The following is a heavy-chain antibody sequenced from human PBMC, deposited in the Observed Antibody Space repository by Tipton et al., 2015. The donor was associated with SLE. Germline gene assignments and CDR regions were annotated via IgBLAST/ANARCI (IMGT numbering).Heavy chain of an antibody. J-gene: IGHJ4*02. V-gene: IGHV4-59*11. CDR2: ISDSGST. CDR3: TRVIRQGGGGGASGY. CDR1: GDSIISLY. Sequence: TLSLTCTVSGDSIISLYWNWIRQPPGKRLEWIGFISDSGSTNYNPSLKSRVTISLDTSKNQFSLKLSSVTAADTAVYYCTRVIRQGGGGGASGYWGQGTLVTVSS. D-gene: IGHD3-16*01.